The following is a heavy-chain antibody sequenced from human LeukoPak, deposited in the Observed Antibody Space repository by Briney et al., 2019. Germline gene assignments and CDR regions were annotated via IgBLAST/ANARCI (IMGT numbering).Heavy chain of an antibody. D-gene: IGHD6-13*01. V-gene: IGHV1-8*03. CDR3: ARSGDSSSWNDFDY. J-gene: IGHJ4*02. Sequence: ASVKVSCKASGYTFTSYDINWVRQATGQRPEWMGWMNPNSGNTGYAQKFQGRVTITRNTSISTAYMELSSLRSEDTAVYYCARSGDSSSWNDFDYWGQGTLVTVSS. CDR2: MNPNSGNT. CDR1: GYTFTSYD.